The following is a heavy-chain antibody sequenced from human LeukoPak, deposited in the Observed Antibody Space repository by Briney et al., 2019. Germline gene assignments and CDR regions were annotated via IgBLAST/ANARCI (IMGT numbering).Heavy chain of an antibody. D-gene: IGHD5-18*01. CDR1: GFTFDDYA. J-gene: IGHJ2*01. Sequence: GGSLRLSCAASGFTFDDYAMSWVRQAPGKGLEWVSGINWNGGSTGYADSVKGRFTISRDNAKNSLYLQMNSLRAEDTDLYSCARDPRGYSYGYWYFDLWGRGPLVTVSS. V-gene: IGHV3-20*04. CDR2: INWNGGST. CDR3: ARDPRGYSYGYWYFDL.